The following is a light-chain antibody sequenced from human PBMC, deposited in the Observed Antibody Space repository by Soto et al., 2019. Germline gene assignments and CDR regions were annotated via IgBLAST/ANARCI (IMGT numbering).Light chain of an antibody. CDR1: HSISPY. Sequence: DIQMTQSPSTLSASVGDKVTITCRASHSISPYLNWYQHKPGKAPKLLIYDASALQSGVPSRFSGSGSGREFTLNITRLQTEDFATYYCQQTYISSATMFGQGTKVDIK. CDR3: QQTYISSATM. J-gene: IGKJ2*01. V-gene: IGKV1-39*01. CDR2: DAS.